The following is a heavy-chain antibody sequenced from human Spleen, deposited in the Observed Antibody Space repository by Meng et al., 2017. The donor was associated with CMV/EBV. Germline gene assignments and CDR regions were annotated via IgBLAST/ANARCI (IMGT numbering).Heavy chain of an antibody. V-gene: IGHV3-48*03. CDR2: ISLSGSTI. CDR1: GFTFSSFE. CDR3: ARDRGNYYYYGMDV. J-gene: IGHJ6*02. Sequence: GESLKISCAASGFTFSSFEMSWVRQAPGKGLEWVSYISLSGSTIYYADSVKGRFTISRDNAKNSLYLQMNSLRAEDTAVYYCARDRGNYYYYGMDVWGQGTTVTVSS.